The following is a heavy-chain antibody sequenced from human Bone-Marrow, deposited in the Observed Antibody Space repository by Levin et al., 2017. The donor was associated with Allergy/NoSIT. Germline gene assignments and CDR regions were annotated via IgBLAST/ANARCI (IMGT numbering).Heavy chain of an antibody. CDR1: GFAFSDIG. V-gene: IGHV3-30*18. CDR2: ISYDGTVK. Sequence: GESLRLSCEASGFAFSDIGMQWVRQAPGKGLEWVASISYDGTVKKYGDSVKGRFTISRDNPKSALFLHMSSLRIEDTAVYYCTKGRLVTAILGVDYWGQGTLVTVSS. D-gene: IGHD2-21*02. CDR3: TKGRLVTAILGVDY. J-gene: IGHJ4*02.